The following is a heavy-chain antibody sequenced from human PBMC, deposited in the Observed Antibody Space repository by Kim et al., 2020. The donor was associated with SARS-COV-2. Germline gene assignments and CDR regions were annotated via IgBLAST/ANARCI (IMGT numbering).Heavy chain of an antibody. CDR2: ISYDGSNK. CDR1: GFTFSSYG. D-gene: IGHD2-15*01. V-gene: IGHV3-33*05. J-gene: IGHJ4*02. CDR3: ARDMATLVVDVFDY. Sequence: GGSLRLSCAASGFTFSSYGMHWVRQAPGKGLEWVAVISYDGSNKYYADSVKGRFTISRDNSKNTLYLQMNSLRAEDTAVYYCARDMATLVVDVFDYWGQGTLVTVSS.